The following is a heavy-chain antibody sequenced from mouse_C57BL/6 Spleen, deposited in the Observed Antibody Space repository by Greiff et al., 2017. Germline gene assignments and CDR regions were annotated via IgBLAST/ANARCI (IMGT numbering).Heavy chain of an antibody. CDR3: ARACFDNGYVAFAC. D-gene: IGHD2-2*01. CDR2: IYPGSGNT. V-gene: IGHV1-76*01. Sequence: VQLQQSGAELVRPGASVKLSCKASGYTFTVYYIHWVKQRPGQGLEWIAMIYPGSGNTYYNEKFKGKATLTAEKSSSTAYMQLSSLTSEDSAVYFCARACFDNGYVAFACWGQGTLVTVSA. J-gene: IGHJ3*01. CDR1: GYTFTVYY.